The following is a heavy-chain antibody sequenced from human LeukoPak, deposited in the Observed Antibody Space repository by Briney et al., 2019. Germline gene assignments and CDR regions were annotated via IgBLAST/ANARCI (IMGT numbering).Heavy chain of an antibody. CDR3: ARSRGYSYGMKDAFDI. D-gene: IGHD5-18*01. J-gene: IGHJ3*02. Sequence: ASVKVSCKASGGTFSSYAISWVRQAPGQGLEWMGWINPNSGGTNYAQKFQGRVTMTRDTSISTAYMELSRLRSDDTAVYYCARSRGYSYGMKDAFDIWGQGTMVTVSS. CDR2: INPNSGGT. V-gene: IGHV1-2*02. CDR1: GGTFSSYA.